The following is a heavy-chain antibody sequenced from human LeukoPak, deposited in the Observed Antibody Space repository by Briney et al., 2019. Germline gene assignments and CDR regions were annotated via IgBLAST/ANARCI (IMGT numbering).Heavy chain of an antibody. D-gene: IGHD2-15*01. Sequence: GGSLRLSCAASGITFSNVWMSWVRQAPGKGLEWVGRIKSKTDGGTTDYAAPVKGRFTISRDDSKNTLYLQMNSLKTEDTAVYYCTTVGVVVAAHDAFDIWGQGTMVTVSS. V-gene: IGHV3-15*01. J-gene: IGHJ3*02. CDR2: IKSKTDGGTT. CDR1: GITFSNVW. CDR3: TTVGVVVAAHDAFDI.